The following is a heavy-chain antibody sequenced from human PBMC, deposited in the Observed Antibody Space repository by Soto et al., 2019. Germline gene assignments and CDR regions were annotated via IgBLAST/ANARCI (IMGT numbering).Heavy chain of an antibody. CDR3: ARDDYYDSNNWLDP. CDR2: IYSTGTA. CDR1: GGSINIYY. J-gene: IGHJ5*02. D-gene: IGHD3-22*01. Sequence: SETLSLTCTVSGGSINIYYWSWIRQAAGRGLEWIGRIYSTGTANYNPSLKSRVTMSVDTYENQISLRLSSVTAADTAVYYCARDDYYDSNNWLDPWGQGTLVTVSS. V-gene: IGHV4-4*07.